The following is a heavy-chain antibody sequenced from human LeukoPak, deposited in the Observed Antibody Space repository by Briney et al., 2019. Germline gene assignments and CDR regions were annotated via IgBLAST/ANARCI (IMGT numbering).Heavy chain of an antibody. CDR3: AKGGFFDWLVF. J-gene: IGHJ5*01. V-gene: IGHV3-23*01. CDR1: GFTFSSYG. D-gene: IGHD3-3*01. CDR2: ISGSGGST. Sequence: GSLRLSCAASGFTFSSYGMSWVRQAPGKGLEWVSTISGSGGSTYYADSVKGRFTISRDNSKNTLYLQMNSLRAEDTAVYFCAKGGFFDWLVFWGQGTLVTVSS.